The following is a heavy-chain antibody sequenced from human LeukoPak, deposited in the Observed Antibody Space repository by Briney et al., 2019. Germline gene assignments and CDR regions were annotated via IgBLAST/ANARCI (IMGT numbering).Heavy chain of an antibody. CDR2: ISSSSSYI. CDR3: ARVGVVVVAATRYYYYGMYV. J-gene: IGHJ6*04. D-gene: IGHD2-15*01. Sequence: PGGSLRLSCAASGFTFSSYSMNWVRQAPGKGLEWVSSISSSSSYIYYADSVKGRFTISRDNAKNSLYLQMNSLRAEDTAVYYCARVGVVVVAATRYYYYGMYVWGKGTTVTVSS. CDR1: GFTFSSYS. V-gene: IGHV3-21*01.